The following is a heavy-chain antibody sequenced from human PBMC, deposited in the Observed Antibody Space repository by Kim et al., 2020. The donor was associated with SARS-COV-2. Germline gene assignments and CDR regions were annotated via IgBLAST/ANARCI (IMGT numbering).Heavy chain of an antibody. Sequence: SVKGRFTISRDNSKNTLYLQMNSLTTEDTAIYYCVKEAAFTTVVVDYYFDYWGQGTLVTVSS. V-gene: IGHV3-30*02. D-gene: IGHD2-15*01. CDR3: VKEAAFTTVVVDYYFDY. J-gene: IGHJ4*02.